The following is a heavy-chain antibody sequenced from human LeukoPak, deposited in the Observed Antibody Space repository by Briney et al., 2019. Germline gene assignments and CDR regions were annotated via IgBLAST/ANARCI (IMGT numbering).Heavy chain of an antibody. CDR2: IQYDGSKK. D-gene: IGHD3-22*01. V-gene: IGHV3-30*02. J-gene: IGHJ4*02. Sequence: PGGSLRLSCVASGFTFSSNGMHWVRQAPGKGLEWVTFIQYDGSKKYYADSVKGRFTISRDNSKNTLYLEMNSLRAEDTAVYYCAKDLDGYYYDSSGYSYWGQGTLVTVSS. CDR3: AKDLDGYYYDSSGYSY. CDR1: GFTFSSNG.